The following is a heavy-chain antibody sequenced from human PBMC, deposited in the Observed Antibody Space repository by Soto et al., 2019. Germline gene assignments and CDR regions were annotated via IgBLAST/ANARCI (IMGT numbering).Heavy chain of an antibody. J-gene: IGHJ4*02. V-gene: IGHV3-49*03. Sequence: GGSLRLSCTASGFTFGDYAMSWFRQAPGKGLEWVGFIRSKAYGGTTGYAASVKGRFTISRDDSKSIAYLQMNSLKTEDTAVYYCTRYYDILTGSEFDYWGQGTLVTVSS. D-gene: IGHD3-9*01. CDR1: GFTFGDYA. CDR2: IRSKAYGGTT. CDR3: TRYYDILTGSEFDY.